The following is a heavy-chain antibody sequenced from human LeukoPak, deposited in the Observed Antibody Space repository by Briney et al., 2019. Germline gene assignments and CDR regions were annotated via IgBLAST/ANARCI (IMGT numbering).Heavy chain of an antibody. CDR2: INPNSGVT. J-gene: IGHJ4*02. CDR3: ARDLNDYCATTNCFTATDVDTTVVDN. Sequence: EASVKASCKTSGYTFSDYYMHWVRQAPGQGLEWMGWINPNSGVTIYAQRFQGRVTLTRDTSISTAYMELKSLRSDDTAVYYCARDLNDYCATTNCFTATDVDTTVVDNWGQGTLVTVSS. V-gene: IGHV1-2*02. CDR1: GYTFSDYY. D-gene: IGHD5-18*01.